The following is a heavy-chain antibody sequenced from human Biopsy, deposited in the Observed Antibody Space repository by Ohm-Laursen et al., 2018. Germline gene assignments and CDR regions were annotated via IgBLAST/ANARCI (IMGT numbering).Heavy chain of an antibody. J-gene: IGHJ4*02. D-gene: IGHD2-15*01. Sequence: TLSLTCAVSGGSISSFYWTWIRQPPGKGPEWIGDISDSGSTNYKPSLKSRVIISEDTSKNQFSLNLSSVTAADTAVYYCARRGSGGRSFDHWGQGTLVTVSS. V-gene: IGHV4-59*08. CDR3: ARRGSGGRSFDH. CDR2: ISDSGST. CDR1: GGSISSFY.